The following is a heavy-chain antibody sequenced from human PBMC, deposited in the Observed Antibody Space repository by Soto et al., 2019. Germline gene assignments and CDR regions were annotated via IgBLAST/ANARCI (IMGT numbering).Heavy chain of an antibody. CDR2: INPNSVGT. D-gene: IGHD2-8*01. CDR1: GYTFADYY. J-gene: IGHJ6*02. CDR3: AREYISSYGHYYGLDI. V-gene: IGHV1-2*04. Sequence: QVQLVQSGAEVKKPGASVKVSCKASGYTFADYYIHWVRQAPGQGLEWMGWINPNSVGTKYAQQFQGWVTMTRDTSFSTVYMEVRRLRSDDTAVYYCAREYISSYGHYYGLDIWGQGTTVAVSS.